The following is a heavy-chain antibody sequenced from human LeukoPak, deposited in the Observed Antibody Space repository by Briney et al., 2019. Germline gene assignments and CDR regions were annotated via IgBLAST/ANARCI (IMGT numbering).Heavy chain of an antibody. Sequence: SETLSLTCTVSGGSISSYYWSWIRQPPGKGLEWIGYIFYIGSTNYNPSLKSRVTISIDTSKNQFSLKLSSVTAADTAVYYCARIAYSSGCYYFDSWGQGTLVTVSS. D-gene: IGHD3-22*01. CDR1: GGSISSYY. CDR2: IFYIGST. CDR3: ARIAYSSGCYYFDS. V-gene: IGHV4-59*08. J-gene: IGHJ4*02.